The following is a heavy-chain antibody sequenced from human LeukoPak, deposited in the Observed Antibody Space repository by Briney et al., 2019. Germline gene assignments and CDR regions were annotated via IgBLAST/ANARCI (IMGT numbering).Heavy chain of an antibody. V-gene: IGHV4-34*01. J-gene: IGHJ4*02. CDR2: INHSGST. CDR1: GGSFSGYY. CDR3: ARGLLGEKWELQSGTTGYYFDY. D-gene: IGHD1-26*01. Sequence: SSETLSLTCAVYGGSFSGYYWSWIRQPPGKGLEWIGEINHSGSTNYNPSLKSRVTISVDTSKNQFSLKLSSVTAADTAVYYCARGLLGEKWELQSGTTGYYFDYWGQGTLVTVSS.